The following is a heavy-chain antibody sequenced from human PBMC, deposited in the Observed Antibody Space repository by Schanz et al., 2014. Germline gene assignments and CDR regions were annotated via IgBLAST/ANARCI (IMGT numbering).Heavy chain of an antibody. CDR1: GFTVNTNY. Sequence: EVQLVESGGGLIQPGGSLRLSCAVPGFTVNTNYMSWVRQAPGKGLEWVSSLYIGGGSTRYADSVKGRFTISRDNSKNTLYLQMNSLRAEDTALYYCTKGMDSYVSGSDHWGQGTLVTVSS. CDR3: TKGMDSYVSGSDH. D-gene: IGHD3-10*01. CDR2: LYIGGGST. V-gene: IGHV3-53*01. J-gene: IGHJ4*02.